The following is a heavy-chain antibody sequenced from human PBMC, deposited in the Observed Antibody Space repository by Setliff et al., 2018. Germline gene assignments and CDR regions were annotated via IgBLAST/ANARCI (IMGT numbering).Heavy chain of an antibody. Sequence: SETLSLTCSVSGASITSGGFYWTWIRQPAGKGLEWIGHIQTSGTTNYNPSLKSRVTMSLDTSKRQFSLKLTSVTAADTAVYYCARALASGSYYGQSSYYMDVWGKGTTVTVSS. CDR1: GASITSGGFY. CDR3: ARALASGSYYGQSSYYMDV. D-gene: IGHD3-10*01. CDR2: IQTSGTT. J-gene: IGHJ6*03. V-gene: IGHV4-61*09.